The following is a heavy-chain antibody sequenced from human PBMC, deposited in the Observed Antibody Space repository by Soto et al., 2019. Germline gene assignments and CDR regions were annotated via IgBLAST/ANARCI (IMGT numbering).Heavy chain of an antibody. D-gene: IGHD1-1*01. CDR3: ARGLGTDYYYMDV. Sequence: SVKVSCKASGGTFSSYTISWVRQAPGQGLEWMGRIIPILGIANYAQKFQGRVTITADKSTSTAYMELSSLRSEDTAVYYCARGLGTDYYYMDVWGKGTTVTVSS. CDR2: IIPILGIA. J-gene: IGHJ6*03. CDR1: GGTFSSYT. V-gene: IGHV1-69*02.